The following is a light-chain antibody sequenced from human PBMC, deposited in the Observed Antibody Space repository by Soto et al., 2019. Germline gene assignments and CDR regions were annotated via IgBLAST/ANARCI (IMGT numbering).Light chain of an antibody. CDR3: QHRFNWPWT. CDR2: DAS. J-gene: IGKJ1*01. Sequence: EIVLTQSPVSLSLSSRERASLSVMASQSVSSYLAWYQQKPGQAPRLLIYDASYRATGIPARFSGSGSGTDFTLTISSLEPEDFAVYYCQHRFNWPWTFGQGTKVDI. V-gene: IGKV3-11*01. CDR1: QSVSSY.